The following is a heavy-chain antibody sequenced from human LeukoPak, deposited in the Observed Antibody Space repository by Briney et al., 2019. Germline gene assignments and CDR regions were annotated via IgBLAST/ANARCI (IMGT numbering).Heavy chain of an antibody. V-gene: IGHV1-2*02. D-gene: IGHD2-15*01. CDR2: INPNSGGT. Sequence: ASVKVSCKASGYTFTDYYIHWVRQAPGQGLEWMGWINPNSGGTNYAQKFQGRVAMTRDTSISTAYMELSRLRSDDTAVYYCARELDIVVVVANDAFDIRGQGTMVTVSS. CDR3: ARELDIVVVVANDAFDI. CDR1: GYTFTDYY. J-gene: IGHJ3*02.